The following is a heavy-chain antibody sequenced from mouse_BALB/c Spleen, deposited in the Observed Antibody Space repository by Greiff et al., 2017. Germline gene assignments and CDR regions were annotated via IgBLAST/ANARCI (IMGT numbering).Heavy chain of an antibody. D-gene: IGHD2-14*01. CDR1: GYSITSGYY. J-gene: IGHJ3*01. Sequence: DVQLQESGPGLVKPSQSLSLTCSVTGYSITSGYYWNWIRQFPGNKLEWMGYISYDGSNNYNPSLKNRISITRDTSKNQFFLKLNSVTTEDTATYYCARLYYRYEAYWGQGTLVTVSA. CDR2: ISYDGSN. CDR3: ARLYYRYEAY. V-gene: IGHV3-6*02.